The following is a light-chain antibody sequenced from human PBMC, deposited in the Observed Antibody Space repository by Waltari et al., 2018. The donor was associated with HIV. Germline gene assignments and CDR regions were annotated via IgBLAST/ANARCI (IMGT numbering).Light chain of an antibody. CDR1: RSNIGINY. CDR2: EDH. V-gene: IGLV1-51*02. Sequence: QSLLTQPPSVSAAPGQKVTISCSRSRSNIGINYVDWYQQLPGTGPQLLIFEDHKRPAGIPDRFSGSKSGTSATLDITGLQTGDEADYHCASWDTDLRVVAFGGGTKVTVL. CDR3: ASWDTDLRVVA. J-gene: IGLJ2*01.